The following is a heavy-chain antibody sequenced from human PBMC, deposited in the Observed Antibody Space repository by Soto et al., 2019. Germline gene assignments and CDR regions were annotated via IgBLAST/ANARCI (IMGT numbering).Heavy chain of an antibody. CDR2: IIPIFATA. J-gene: IGHJ6*02. V-gene: IGHV1-69*12. Sequence: QVQLVQSGAEVKKPGSSVKVSCKTSGGTFSSYAISWVRQAPGQGLEWMGGIIPIFATADYAQNFQGRVTITADESTSTGYMELSSLTSEHPAKYHCASSRYCSYCGGTYPRNYYYRIDYWGQGTPVTVSS. CDR1: GGTFSSYA. D-gene: IGHD2-15*01. CDR3: ASSRYCSYCGGTYPRNYYYRIDY.